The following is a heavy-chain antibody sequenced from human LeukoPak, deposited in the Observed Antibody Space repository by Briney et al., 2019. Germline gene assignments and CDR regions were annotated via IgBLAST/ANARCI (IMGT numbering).Heavy chain of an antibody. CDR2: ISYDGINK. D-gene: IGHD3-3*01. CDR1: GFTFSSYA. V-gene: IGHV3-30-3*01. Sequence: GRSLRLSCAASGFTFSSYAMHWVRQAPGKGLEWVALISYDGINKYYADSVKGRFTISRVNAKNSLYLQMNSLRAEDTAVYYCARGPHGGFVIIPTDFWGQGTLVTVSS. CDR3: ARGPHGGFVIIPTDF. J-gene: IGHJ4*02.